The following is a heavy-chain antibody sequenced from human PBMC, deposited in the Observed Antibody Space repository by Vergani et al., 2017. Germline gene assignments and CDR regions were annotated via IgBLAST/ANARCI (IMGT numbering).Heavy chain of an antibody. CDR1: GGTFSSYA. CDR3: ARASGTSGSYYTPPYGMDV. D-gene: IGHD3-10*01. V-gene: IGHV1-69*12. CDR2: IIPIFGTA. J-gene: IGHJ6*02. Sequence: QVQLVQSGAEVKKPGSSVKVSCKASGGTFSSYAISWVRQAPGQGLEWMGGIIPIFGTANYAQKFQGRVTITADESTSTDYMELSSLRSEDTAVYYCARASGTSGSYYTPPYGMDVWGQGTTVTVSS.